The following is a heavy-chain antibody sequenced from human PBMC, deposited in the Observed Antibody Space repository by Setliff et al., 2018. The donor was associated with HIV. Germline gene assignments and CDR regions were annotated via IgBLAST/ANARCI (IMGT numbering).Heavy chain of an antibody. CDR1: GFTFSNAW. Sequence: GGSLRLSCAASGFTFSNAWMSWVRQAPGKGLEWVGRFKSKTDGGTTDYAAPVKGRFTISRDDSKNTLYLQMNSLRAEDTAVYYCAKDPYSGSYGDPGYWGQGTLVTVSS. V-gene: IGHV3-15*01. CDR3: AKDPYSGSYGDPGY. J-gene: IGHJ4*02. D-gene: IGHD1-26*01. CDR2: FKSKTDGGTT.